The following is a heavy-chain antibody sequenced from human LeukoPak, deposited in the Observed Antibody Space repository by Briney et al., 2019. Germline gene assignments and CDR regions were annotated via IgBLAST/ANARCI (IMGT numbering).Heavy chain of an antibody. J-gene: IGHJ4*02. CDR2: ISGSGGST. CDR1: GFTFSSYA. D-gene: IGHD6-6*01. CDR3: AKARRYSSSSGSDY. V-gene: IGHV3-23*01. Sequence: PGGSLRLSCAASGFTFSSYAMSWVRQAPGKGLEWVSAISGSGGSTYHADSVKGRFTISRDNSKNTLYLQMNSLRAEDTAVYYCAKARRYSSSSGSDYWGQGTLVTVSS.